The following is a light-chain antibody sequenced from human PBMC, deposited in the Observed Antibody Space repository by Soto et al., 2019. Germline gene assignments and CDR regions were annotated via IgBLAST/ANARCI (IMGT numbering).Light chain of an antibody. CDR3: SSYTSSRAYV. V-gene: IGLV2-14*01. J-gene: IGLJ1*01. CDR2: EVS. Sequence: QSVLTQPASVSGSPGQSITISCTGTSXDVGGYNYVSWYQQQSGKAPKLMIHEVSNRPSGVSNRFSGSKSGNTASLTISGLQAEDEADYYCSSYTSSRAYVFGIGTKATVL. CDR1: SXDVGGYNY.